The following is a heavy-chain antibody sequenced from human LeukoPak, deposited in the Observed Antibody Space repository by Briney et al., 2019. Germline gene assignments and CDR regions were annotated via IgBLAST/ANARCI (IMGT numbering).Heavy chain of an antibody. V-gene: IGHV3-13*01. CDR3: AKAFDYNGLRGEGGSFDC. CDR2: IGVGGDT. Sequence: GGSLRLFCVACGLHFSKNYMHWVRQTTERRLEWVSAIGVGGDTYHADPVKGRFHIYRDNGKSSVYLQMNSLRAGDTAVYFCAKAFDYNGLRGEGGSFDCWGQGALVTVSS. J-gene: IGHJ4*02. CDR1: GLHFSKNY. D-gene: IGHD4-11*01.